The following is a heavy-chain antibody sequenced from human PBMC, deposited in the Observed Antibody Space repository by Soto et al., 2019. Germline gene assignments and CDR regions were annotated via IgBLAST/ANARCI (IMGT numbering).Heavy chain of an antibody. CDR2: IYSGGYT. Sequence: EVQLVESGGGLIQPGGSLRLSCAVSGFTVSNNYMSWVRQAPGKGLEGVSVIYSGGYTAYGDSVKGRFTISRDNSKNTLYLKMNSRGADDPGVFYWASQRGGGGYWGQGTLVTVSS. V-gene: IGHV3-53*01. CDR3: ASQRGGGGY. CDR1: GFTVSNNY. J-gene: IGHJ4*02. D-gene: IGHD6-25*01.